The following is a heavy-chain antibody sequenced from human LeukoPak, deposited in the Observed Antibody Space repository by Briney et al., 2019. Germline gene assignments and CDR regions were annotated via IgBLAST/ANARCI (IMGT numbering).Heavy chain of an antibody. Sequence: RGSLRLSCAASGFTFSSYGMHWVRQAPGKGLEWVAVISYDGSNKYYADSVKGRFTISRDNSKNTLYLQMNSLRAEDTAVYYCAKDRGIAVAGTRAPTSDWGQGTLVTVSS. D-gene: IGHD6-19*01. CDR2: ISYDGSNK. V-gene: IGHV3-30*18. CDR3: AKDRGIAVAGTRAPTSD. CDR1: GFTFSSYG. J-gene: IGHJ4*02.